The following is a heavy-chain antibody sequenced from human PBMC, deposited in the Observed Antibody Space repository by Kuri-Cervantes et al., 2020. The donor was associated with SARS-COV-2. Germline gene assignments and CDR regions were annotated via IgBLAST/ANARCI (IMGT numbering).Heavy chain of an antibody. CDR2: IDWDDDK. CDR3: ARIRLGGYKYYFDY. D-gene: IGHD5-12*01. V-gene: IGHV2-70*11. CDR1: GFTVSSNY. J-gene: IGHJ4*02. Sequence: LRLSCAASGFTVSSNYMSWIRQPPGKALEWLARIDWDDDKYYSTSLKTRLTISKDTSKNQVVLTMTNMDPVDTATYYCARIRLGGYKYYFDYWGQGTLVTVSS.